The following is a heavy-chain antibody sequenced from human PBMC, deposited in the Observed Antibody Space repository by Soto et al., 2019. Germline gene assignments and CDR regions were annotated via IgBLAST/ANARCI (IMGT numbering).Heavy chain of an antibody. Sequence: QMQLVQSGPEVKKPGTSVKVSCKASGFTFTSSAVQWVRQARGQRLEWIGWIVVGSGNTNYAQKFQERVTITRDMSTSTAYMELSSLRSEDTAVYYCEVTHRGVVVRDYWGQGTLVTVSS. CDR2: IVVGSGNT. J-gene: IGHJ4*02. CDR3: EVTHRGVVVRDY. D-gene: IGHD3-22*01. CDR1: GFTFTSSA. V-gene: IGHV1-58*01.